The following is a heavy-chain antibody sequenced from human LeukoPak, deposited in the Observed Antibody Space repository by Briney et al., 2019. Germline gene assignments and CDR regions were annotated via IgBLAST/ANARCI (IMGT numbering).Heavy chain of an antibody. D-gene: IGHD1-26*01. V-gene: IGHV3-23*01. CDR1: GFTFSSYA. CDR3: AKDLVVGALDY. Sequence: GSLRLSCAASGFTFSSYAMTWIRQAPGKGLEWVSSISGSGGSTYYADSVKGRFTISRDNSRNMLFLQMNSLRADDTAVYYCAKDLVVGALDYWGQGTLVTVSS. J-gene: IGHJ4*02. CDR2: ISGSGGST.